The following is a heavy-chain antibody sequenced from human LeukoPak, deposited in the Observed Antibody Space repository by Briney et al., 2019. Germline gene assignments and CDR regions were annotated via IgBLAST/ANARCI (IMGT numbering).Heavy chain of an antibody. CDR3: ATVRIVVVVAATQFDY. CDR2: IFYSGST. Sequence: PSETLSLTCTVSGGSISTSNYYWGWIRQPPGKGLEWIGNIFYSGSTYYNPSLKSRVTISVDTSKNQFSLKLSSVTAADTAVYYCATVRIVVVVAATQFDYWGQGTLVTVSS. V-gene: IGHV4-39*01. J-gene: IGHJ4*02. D-gene: IGHD2-15*01. CDR1: GGSISTSNYY.